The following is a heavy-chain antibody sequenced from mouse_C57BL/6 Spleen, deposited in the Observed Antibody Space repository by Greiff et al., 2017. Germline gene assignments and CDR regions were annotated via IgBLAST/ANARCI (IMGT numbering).Heavy chain of an antibody. J-gene: IGHJ3*01. CDR3: AREEDYDVAY. CDR2: INPNNGGT. V-gene: IGHV1-18*01. Sequence: DVKLQESGPELVKPGASVKIPCKASGYTFTDYNMDWVKQSHGKSLEWIGDINPNNGGTIYNQKFKGKATLTVDKSSSTAYMELRSLTSEDTAVYYCAREEDYDVAYWGQGTLVTVSA. D-gene: IGHD2-4*01. CDR1: GYTFTDYN.